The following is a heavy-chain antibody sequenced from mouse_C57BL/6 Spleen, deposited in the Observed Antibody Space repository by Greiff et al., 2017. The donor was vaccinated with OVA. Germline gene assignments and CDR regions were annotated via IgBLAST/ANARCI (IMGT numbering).Heavy chain of an antibody. CDR3: ARGITTVVAPSYFDV. J-gene: IGHJ1*03. D-gene: IGHD1-1*01. Sequence: QVQLKQPGAELVKPGASVKLSCKASGYTFTSYWMHWVKQRPGQGLEWIGMIHPNSGSTNYNEKFKSKATLTVDKSSSTAYMQLSSLTSEDSAVYYCARGITTVVAPSYFDVWGTGTTVTVSS. V-gene: IGHV1-64*01. CDR1: GYTFTSYW. CDR2: IHPNSGST.